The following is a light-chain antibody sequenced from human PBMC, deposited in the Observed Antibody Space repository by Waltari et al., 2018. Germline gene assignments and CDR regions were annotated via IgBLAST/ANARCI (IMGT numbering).Light chain of an antibody. CDR2: GST. CDR1: GSNLGAGYD. V-gene: IGLV1-40*01. CDR3: QSYDTSLSVV. J-gene: IGLJ3*02. Sequence: QSVLTQPPSVSGAPGPRVTISCTGRGSNLGAGYDVHWYQPLPRAAPKLLIYGSTSRPLGVPARFFGSTSGTSASLAITGLQAEDEADYYCQSYDTSLSVVFGGGTKLTVL.